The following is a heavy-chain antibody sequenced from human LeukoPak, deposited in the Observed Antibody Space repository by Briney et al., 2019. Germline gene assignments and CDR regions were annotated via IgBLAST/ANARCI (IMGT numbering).Heavy chain of an antibody. D-gene: IGHD4-17*01. CDR2: IVVGSGNT. J-gene: IGHJ4*02. CDR1: GFTFTSSA. CDR3: AAAPLYDYGDYAFDY. Sequence: SVKVSCKASGFTFTSSAVQWVRQARGQRLEWIGWIVVGSGNTNYAQKFQERVTISRDMSTSTAYMELSSLRSEDTAVCYCAAAPLYDYGDYAFDYWGQGTLVTVSS. V-gene: IGHV1-58*01.